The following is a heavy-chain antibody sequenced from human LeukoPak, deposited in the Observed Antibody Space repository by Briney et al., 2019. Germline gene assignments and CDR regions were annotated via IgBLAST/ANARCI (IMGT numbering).Heavy chain of an antibody. J-gene: IGHJ5*02. D-gene: IGHD3-10*01. CDR3: TTDPPVTMVRGVT. V-gene: IGHV3-15*01. CDR1: GFTFSNAW. Sequence: GGSLRLSCAASGFTFSNAWMSWVRQAPGKGLEWVGRIKSKTDGGTTDYAAPVKGRITISRDDSKNTLYLQMNSLKTEDTAVYYCTTDPPVTMVRGVTWGQGTLVTVSS. CDR2: IKSKTDGGTT.